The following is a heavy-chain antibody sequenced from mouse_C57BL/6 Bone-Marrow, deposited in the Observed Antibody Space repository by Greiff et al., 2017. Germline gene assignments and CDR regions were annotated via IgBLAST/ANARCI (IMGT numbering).Heavy chain of an antibody. V-gene: IGHV6-3*01. CDR3: TRATYYAWFAY. CDR2: IRLKSDNYAT. D-gene: IGHD2-10*01. J-gene: IGHJ3*01. CDR1: GFTFSNYW. Sequence: EVHLVESGGGLVQPGGSMKLSCVASGFTFSNYWMNWVRQSPEKGLEWVAQIRLKSDNYATHYAESVKGRFTISRDDSKSSFYLQMNNLRAEDTGIYYCTRATYYAWFAYWGQGTLVTVSA.